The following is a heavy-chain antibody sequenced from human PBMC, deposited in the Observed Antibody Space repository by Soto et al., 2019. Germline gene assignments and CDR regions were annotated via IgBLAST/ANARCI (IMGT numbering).Heavy chain of an antibody. CDR2: IIPIVGTA. Sequence: SVKVSCKASGYTFTSYGISWVRQAPGQGLEWMGGIIPIVGTANYAQKFQGRVTITADESTSTAYMELSSLRSEDTAVYYCARGGDSSGYKEVYYYYGMDVWGQGTTVTVSS. D-gene: IGHD3-22*01. J-gene: IGHJ6*02. V-gene: IGHV1-69*13. CDR3: ARGGDSSGYKEVYYYYGMDV. CDR1: GYTFTSYG.